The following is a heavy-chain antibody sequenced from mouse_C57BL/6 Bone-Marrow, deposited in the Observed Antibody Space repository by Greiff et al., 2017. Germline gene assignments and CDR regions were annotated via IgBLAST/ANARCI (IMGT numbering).Heavy chain of an antibody. J-gene: IGHJ2*01. Sequence: QVQLQQSGPELVKPGASVKISCKASGYAFSSSWMNWVKQRPGKGLEWIGRIYPGDGDTNFNGKFKGKATLTADKSSSTAYMQLSSLTSEDSAVYFCARYNYGNPFDYWGQGTTLTVSS. D-gene: IGHD2-1*01. CDR3: ARYNYGNPFDY. V-gene: IGHV1-82*01. CDR2: IYPGDGDT. CDR1: GYAFSSSW.